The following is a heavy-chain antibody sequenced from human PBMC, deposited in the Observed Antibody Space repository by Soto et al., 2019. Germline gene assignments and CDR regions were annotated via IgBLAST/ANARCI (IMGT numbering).Heavy chain of an antibody. CDR2: INSDGSST. D-gene: IGHD6-19*01. Sequence: GSLRLSCAASGFTFSSYWMHWVRQAPGKGLVWVSRINSDGSSTSYADSVKGRFTISRDNAKNTLYLQMNSLRAEDTAVYYCARARIAVAGYDYWGQGTLVTVSS. CDR3: ARARIAVAGYDY. V-gene: IGHV3-74*01. CDR1: GFTFSSYW. J-gene: IGHJ4*02.